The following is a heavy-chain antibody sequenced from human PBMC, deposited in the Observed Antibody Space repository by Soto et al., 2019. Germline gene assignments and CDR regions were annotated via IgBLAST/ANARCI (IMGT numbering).Heavy chain of an antibody. CDR3: ARPRRDYYYYYGMDV. CDR1: GFTFSGYG. Sequence: QVQLVESGGGVVQPGRSLRLSCAASGFTFSGYGMHWVRQAPGKGLEWVAVISNDALNKYCADSVKGRFAISRDDSRNTLYLQMNSLRAEDTAVYYCARPRRDYYYYYGMDVWGQGTTVTVSS. V-gene: IGHV3-30*03. J-gene: IGHJ6*02. CDR2: ISNDALNK.